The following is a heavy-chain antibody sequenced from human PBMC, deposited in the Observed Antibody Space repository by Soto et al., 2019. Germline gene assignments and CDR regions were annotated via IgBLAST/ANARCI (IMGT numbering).Heavy chain of an antibody. D-gene: IGHD6-19*01. Sequence: QVQLVESGGGVVQPGRSLRLSCAASGFIFSNYGMHWVRQAPGKGLEWVAVMSYDGSNKYYADSVKGRFTISRDNSKKTVYLQMNSLRREDTAVYYCAKDEGSAWFLSDYWGQGTQVTVSP. V-gene: IGHV3-30*18. CDR1: GFIFSNYG. CDR2: MSYDGSNK. J-gene: IGHJ4*02. CDR3: AKDEGSAWFLSDY.